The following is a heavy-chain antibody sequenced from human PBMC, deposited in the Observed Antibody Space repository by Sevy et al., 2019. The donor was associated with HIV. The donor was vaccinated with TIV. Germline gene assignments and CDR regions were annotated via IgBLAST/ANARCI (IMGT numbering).Heavy chain of an antibody. CDR3: ARDVRKWLRFVYYHYGLDG. J-gene: IGHJ6*02. D-gene: IGHD5-12*01. CDR2: MSGGGENT. CDR1: GFSLRTYA. V-gene: IGHV3-23*01. Sequence: GGSLRLSCEASGFSLRTYAMSWVRQAPGRGLEWVSTMSGGGENTYYAESVKGRFTISRDNSGKTLYLQMNSLTVEDTALYYGARDVRKWLRFVYYHYGLDGWGQGTTVTVSS.